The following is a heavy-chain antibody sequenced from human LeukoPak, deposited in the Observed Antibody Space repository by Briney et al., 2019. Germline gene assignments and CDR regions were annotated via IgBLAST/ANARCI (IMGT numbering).Heavy chain of an antibody. CDR1: GGSISSGGYY. Sequence: SETLSLTCTVSGGSISSGGYYWSWIRQHPGKGLEWIGYIYYSGSTYYNPSLKSRVTISVDTSKNQFSLKLSSVTAADTAVYYCAREAYCGGDCYLFDYWGQGTLVTVSS. CDR2: IYYSGST. V-gene: IGHV4-31*03. D-gene: IGHD2-21*02. J-gene: IGHJ4*02. CDR3: AREAYCGGDCYLFDY.